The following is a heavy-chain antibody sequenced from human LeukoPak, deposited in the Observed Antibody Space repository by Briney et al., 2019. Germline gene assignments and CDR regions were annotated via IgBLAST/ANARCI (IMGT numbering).Heavy chain of an antibody. CDR1: GGSISSYY. D-gene: IGHD3-3*01. CDR3: ARGLYYDFWSGYYHPFDY. J-gene: IGHJ4*02. CDR2: IYYSGST. Sequence: SETPSLTCTVSGGSISSYYWSWIRQPPGKGLEWIGYIYYSGSTNYNPSLKSRVTISVDTSKNQFSLKLSSVTAADTAVYYCARGLYYDFWSGYYHPFDYWGQGTLVTVSS. V-gene: IGHV4-59*01.